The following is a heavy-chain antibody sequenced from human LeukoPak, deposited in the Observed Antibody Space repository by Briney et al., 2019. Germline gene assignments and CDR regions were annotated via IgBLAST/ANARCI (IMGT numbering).Heavy chain of an antibody. D-gene: IGHD3-22*01. CDR2: IYHNGNT. J-gene: IGHJ4*02. Sequence: SETLSLTCTVFGYSISSAYSWGWIRQPPRKGLEWIGSIYHNGNTYYNSSLKSRVTISVDTSENQFSLKLSSVTAADTAVYYCASYKTYYDSSGNPFDYWGQGTLVTVSS. CDR1: GYSISSAYS. V-gene: IGHV4-38-2*02. CDR3: ASYKTYYDSSGNPFDY.